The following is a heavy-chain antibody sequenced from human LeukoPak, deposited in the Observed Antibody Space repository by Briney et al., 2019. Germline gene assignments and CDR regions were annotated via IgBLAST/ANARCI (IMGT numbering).Heavy chain of an antibody. Sequence: PGGSLRLSCAASGFTFSRYWMSWVRQAPGKGLEWVANIKQDGSEKNYVDSVKGRFTISRDNAKNSLYLQMNSLRAEDTAVYYCARVSSDSSSWYNWSDPWGQGTLVTVSS. CDR1: GFTFSRYW. V-gene: IGHV3-7*01. J-gene: IGHJ5*02. CDR3: ARVSSDSSSWYNWSDP. CDR2: IKQDGSEK. D-gene: IGHD6-13*01.